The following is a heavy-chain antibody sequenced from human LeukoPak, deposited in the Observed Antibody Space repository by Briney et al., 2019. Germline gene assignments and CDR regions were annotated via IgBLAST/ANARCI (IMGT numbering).Heavy chain of an antibody. V-gene: IGHV3-13*01. Sequence: PGGSLRLSCAASGFTFSSYDMHWVRQATGKGLEWVSAIGTAGDTYYPGSVKGRSTISRENAKNSLYLQMNSLRAGDTAVYYCARGFYGDSSYYYYYMDVWGKGTTVTVSS. CDR2: IGTAGDT. CDR3: ARGFYGDSSYYYYYMDV. D-gene: IGHD3-22*01. J-gene: IGHJ6*03. CDR1: GFTFSSYD.